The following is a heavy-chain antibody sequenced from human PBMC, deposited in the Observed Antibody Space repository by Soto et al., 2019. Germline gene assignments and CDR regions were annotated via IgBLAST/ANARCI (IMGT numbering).Heavy chain of an antibody. CDR2: INPSGGST. V-gene: IGHV1-46*01. CDR1: GYTFTSYY. CDR3: AKGLVGVCYHCSYYFDS. D-gene: IGHD2-8*01. Sequence: ASVKVSCKASGYTFTSYYMHWVRQAPGQGLEWMGIINPSGGSTSYAQKFQGRVTMTRDTSTSTVYMELSSLRAEDTAVYYCAKGLVGVCYHCSYYFDSWGQGALVTVSS. J-gene: IGHJ4*02.